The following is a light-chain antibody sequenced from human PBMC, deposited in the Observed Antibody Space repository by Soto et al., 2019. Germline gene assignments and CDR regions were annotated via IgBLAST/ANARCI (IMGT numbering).Light chain of an antibody. CDR1: SSNIGAGYD. CDR2: GNS. Sequence: QSVLTQPPSVSGAPGQRVTISCTGSSSNIGAGYDVHWYQQLPGTAPKLLIYGNSNRPSGVPDRFSGSKSATSASLAITGLQAEDEADYYCQSYDGSLSGSVFGGGTKLTVL. V-gene: IGLV1-40*01. CDR3: QSYDGSLSGSV. J-gene: IGLJ2*01.